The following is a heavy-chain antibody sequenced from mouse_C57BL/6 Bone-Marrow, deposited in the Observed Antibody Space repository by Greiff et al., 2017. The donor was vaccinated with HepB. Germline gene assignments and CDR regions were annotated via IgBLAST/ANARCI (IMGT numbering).Heavy chain of an antibody. J-gene: IGHJ3*01. V-gene: IGHV1-26*01. D-gene: IGHD1-1*01. CDR1: GYTLTDYY. Sequence: EVQLQQSGPELVKPGASVKISCKASGYTLTDYYMNWVKQSHGKSLEWIGDINPNNGGTSYNQKFKGKATLTVDKSSSTAYMELRSLTSEDSAVYYCARPPTVVAPFAYWGQGTLVTVSA. CDR2: INPNNGGT. CDR3: ARPPTVVAPFAY.